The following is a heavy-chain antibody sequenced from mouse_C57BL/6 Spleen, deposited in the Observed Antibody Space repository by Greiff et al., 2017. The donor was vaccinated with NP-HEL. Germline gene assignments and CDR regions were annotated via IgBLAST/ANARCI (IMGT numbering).Heavy chain of an antibody. Sequence: VQLQQSGPELVKPGASVKISCKASGYTFTDYYMNWVKQSHGKSLEWIGDINPNNGGTSYNQKFKGKATLTVDKSSSTAYMELRSLTSEDSAVYYCANYDGYSYYAMDYWGQGTSVTVSS. CDR1: GYTFTDYY. CDR2: INPNNGGT. J-gene: IGHJ4*01. CDR3: ANYDGYSYYAMDY. V-gene: IGHV1-26*01. D-gene: IGHD2-3*01.